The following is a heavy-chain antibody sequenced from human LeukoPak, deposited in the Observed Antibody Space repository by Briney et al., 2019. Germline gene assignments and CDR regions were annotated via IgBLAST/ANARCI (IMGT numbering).Heavy chain of an antibody. V-gene: IGHV4-34*01. J-gene: IGHJ5*02. CDR1: GGSFSGYY. Sequence: PSETLSLTCAVYGGSFSGYYWSWIRQPPGKGLEWIGEINHSGSTNYNPSLKSRVTISVDTSKNQFSLKLSSVTAADTAVYYCARGQYDFWSGYSRGDWFDPWGQGTLVTVSS. CDR3: ARGQYDFWSGYSRGDWFDP. D-gene: IGHD3-3*01. CDR2: INHSGST.